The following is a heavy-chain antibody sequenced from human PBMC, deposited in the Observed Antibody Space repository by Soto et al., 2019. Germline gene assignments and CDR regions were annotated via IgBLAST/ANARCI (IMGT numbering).Heavy chain of an antibody. CDR3: AKDSADIVATITPYYYYCMDV. D-gene: IGHD5-12*01. V-gene: IGHV3-30*18. J-gene: IGHJ6*02. CDR1: GFTFSSYG. Sequence: AGSLRLSCAASGFTFSSYGMHWVRQAPGKGLEWVAVISYDGSNKYYADSVEGRFTISRDNSKNTLYLQMNSLRAEDTAVYYCAKDSADIVATITPYYYYCMDVWGQGTTVTVSS. CDR2: ISYDGSNK.